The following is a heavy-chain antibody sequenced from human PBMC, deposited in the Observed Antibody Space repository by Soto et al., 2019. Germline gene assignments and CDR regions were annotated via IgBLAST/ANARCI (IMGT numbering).Heavy chain of an antibody. CDR3: ARDTGPDGEYYYYYYMDV. V-gene: IGHV3-7*01. CDR2: IKQDGSEK. Sequence: GGSLRLSCAASGFTFSSYWMSWVRQAPGKGLEWVANIKQDGSEKYYVDSVKGRFTISRDNAKNSLYLQMNSLRAEDTAVYYCARDTGPDGEYYYYYYMDVWGKGTTVTVSS. CDR1: GFTFSSYW. D-gene: IGHD2-21*01. J-gene: IGHJ6*03.